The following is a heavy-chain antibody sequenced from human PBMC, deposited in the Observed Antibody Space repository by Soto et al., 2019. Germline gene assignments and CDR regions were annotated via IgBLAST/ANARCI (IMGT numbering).Heavy chain of an antibody. CDR2: INPNSGGT. J-gene: IGHJ4*02. CDR1: GYTFTVYY. Sequence: ASVKVSCKASGYTFTVYYMHWVRQAPGQGLEWMGWINPNSGGTNYAQKFQGWVTMTRDTSISTAYMELSRLRSDDTAVYYCAREPSPPIAAAGPSFDYWGQGTLVTVSS. D-gene: IGHD6-13*01. CDR3: AREPSPPIAAAGPSFDY. V-gene: IGHV1-2*04.